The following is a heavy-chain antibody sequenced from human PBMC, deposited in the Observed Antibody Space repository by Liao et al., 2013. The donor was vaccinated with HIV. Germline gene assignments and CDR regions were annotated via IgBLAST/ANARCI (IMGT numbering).Heavy chain of an antibody. J-gene: IGHJ3*01. CDR3: ARVPLAGTKHDAFDV. Sequence: QVQLQESGPGLVKPSETLSLTCTVSTDSISSYSWSWVRQPAGKGLEWIGRIYPSGITNYNPSLKSRVTLSVDTSKNQFSLNLTSVTAADTAFYYCARVPLAGTKHDAFDVWG. CDR1: TDSISSYS. V-gene: IGHV4-4*07. D-gene: IGHD6-19*01. CDR2: IYPSGIT.